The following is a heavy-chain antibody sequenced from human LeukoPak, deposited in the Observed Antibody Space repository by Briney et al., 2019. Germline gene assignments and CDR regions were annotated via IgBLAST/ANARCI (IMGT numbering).Heavy chain of an antibody. CDR3: AKAYVLRYFDCLFPFDY. Sequence: GGSLRLSCAASGFTFSSYAMSWVRQAPGKGLEWVSAISGSGGSTYYADSVKGRFTISRDNSKNTLYLQMNSLRAEDTAVYYCAKAYVLRYFDCLFPFDYWGQGTLVTVSS. J-gene: IGHJ4*02. D-gene: IGHD3-9*01. CDR2: ISGSGGST. V-gene: IGHV3-23*01. CDR1: GFTFSSYA.